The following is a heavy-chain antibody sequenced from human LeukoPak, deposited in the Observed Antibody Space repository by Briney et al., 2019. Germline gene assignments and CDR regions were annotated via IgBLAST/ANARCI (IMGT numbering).Heavy chain of an antibody. CDR1: GFIFSTYA. CDR3: ARSEQQDFGDYEFDY. CDR2: ISSDGDST. V-gene: IGHV3-64*01. D-gene: IGHD4-17*01. J-gene: IGHJ4*02. Sequence: GGSLRLSCAASGFIFSTYAMHWVRQAPGKGLEYVSAISSDGDSTYYANSVKGRFTISRDNSKNTLYLQMGSLRAEDMAVYYCARSEQQDFGDYEFDYWGQGTLVTVSS.